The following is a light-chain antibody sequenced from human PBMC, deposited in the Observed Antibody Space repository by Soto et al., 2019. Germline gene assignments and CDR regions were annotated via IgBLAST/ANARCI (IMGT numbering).Light chain of an antibody. Sequence: DIVMTQSPATLSVSPGERATLSCRASQSVANNVAWYQQKPGQPPRLLIYGASTRAAGVLARFSGSGYGRQFSLTISSLQSEDFAIYHCQQHNNWPPWTFGHGTKVEV. CDR2: GAS. CDR1: QSVANN. CDR3: QQHNNWPPWT. J-gene: IGKJ1*01. V-gene: IGKV3-15*01.